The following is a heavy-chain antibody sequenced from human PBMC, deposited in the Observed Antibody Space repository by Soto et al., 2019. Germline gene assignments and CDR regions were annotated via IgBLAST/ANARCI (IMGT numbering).Heavy chain of an antibody. Sequence: QVQLQESGPGLVKPSETLSLTCTVSGGSVSSGSYYWSWIRQPPGKGLEWIGYIYYSGSTNYNPSLESRVTISVDTSKNQFSLKLSSVTAADTAVYYCARLPGYCSSTSCSNDAFDIWGQGTMVTVSS. V-gene: IGHV4-61*01. CDR2: IYYSGST. J-gene: IGHJ3*02. D-gene: IGHD2-2*01. CDR3: ARLPGYCSSTSCSNDAFDI. CDR1: GGSVSSGSYY.